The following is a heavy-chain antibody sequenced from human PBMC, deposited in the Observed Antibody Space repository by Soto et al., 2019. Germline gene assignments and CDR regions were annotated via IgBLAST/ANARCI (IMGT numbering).Heavy chain of an antibody. V-gene: IGHV4-31*02. Sequence: WTWIRQHPGKGLEWIGYIYYSGSTYYNPSLKSRDTISADTSKNQFSLKLNSVTAADTAVYYCERVSIAAANVDYWGQGILVTVSS. J-gene: IGHJ4*02. CDR2: IYYSGST. CDR3: ERVSIAAANVDY. D-gene: IGHD6-13*01.